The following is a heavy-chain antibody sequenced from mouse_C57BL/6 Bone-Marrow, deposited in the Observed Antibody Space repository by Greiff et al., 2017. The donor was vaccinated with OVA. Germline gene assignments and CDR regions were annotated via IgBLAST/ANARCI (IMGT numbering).Heavy chain of an antibody. J-gene: IGHJ4*01. Sequence: EVQLQQSGAELVRPGSSVKMSCKTSGYTFTSYGINWVKQRPGHGLEWIGYIYIGNGYTEYNEKFKGKATLTSDTSSSTAYMQLSSLTSEDSAIYFCASPSYSNYLRDAMDYWGQGTSVTVSS. D-gene: IGHD2-5*01. CDR1: GYTFTSYG. V-gene: IGHV1-58*01. CDR2: IYIGNGYT. CDR3: ASPSYSNYLRDAMDY.